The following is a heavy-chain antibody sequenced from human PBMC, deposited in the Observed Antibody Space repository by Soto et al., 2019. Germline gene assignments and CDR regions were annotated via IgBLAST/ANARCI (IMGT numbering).Heavy chain of an antibody. CDR3: ASHIH. Sequence: PGGSLRLSCAASGFTFSSYGMHLVRQAPGKGLEWVAFIWYDGSNKYYADSVKGRFTISRDNSKNTLYLQMNSLRAEDTAVYYCASHIHWGQGTVVTVSS. CDR2: IWYDGSNK. CDR1: GFTFSSYG. V-gene: IGHV3-33*01. J-gene: IGHJ4*02.